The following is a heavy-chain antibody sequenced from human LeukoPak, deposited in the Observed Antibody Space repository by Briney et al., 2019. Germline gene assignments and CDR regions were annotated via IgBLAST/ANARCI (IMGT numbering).Heavy chain of an antibody. D-gene: IGHD6-6*01. CDR3: ARDSGGAARPNAFDI. CDR2: IYHSGST. J-gene: IGHJ3*02. V-gene: IGHV4-38-2*02. Sequence: PSETLSLTCAVSGYSISSGYYWGWIRQPPGKGLEWIGSIYHSGSTYYNPSLKSRVTISVDTSKNQFSLKLSSVTAADTAVYYCARDSGGAARPNAFDIWGQGTMVTVSS. CDR1: GYSISSGYY.